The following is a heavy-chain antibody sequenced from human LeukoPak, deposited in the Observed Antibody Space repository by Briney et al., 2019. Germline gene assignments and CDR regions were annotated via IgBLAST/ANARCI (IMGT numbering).Heavy chain of an antibody. CDR2: INPSGGST. CDR1: GYTFTSYY. D-gene: IGHD2-8*01. J-gene: IGHJ4*02. Sequence: ASVKVSCKASGYTFTSYYMHWVRQAPGQGLEWMGIINPSGGSTSYAQKFQGRVTMTRDTSTSTVYMELSSLRSEDTAVYYCARTDPDIVLMVYAIRGGAFDYWGQGTLVTVSS. CDR3: ARTDPDIVLMVYAIRGGAFDY. V-gene: IGHV1-46*01.